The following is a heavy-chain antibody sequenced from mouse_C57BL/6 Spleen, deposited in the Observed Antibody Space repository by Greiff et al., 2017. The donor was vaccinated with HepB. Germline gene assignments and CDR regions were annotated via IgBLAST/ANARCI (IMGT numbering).Heavy chain of an antibody. CDR1: GYTFTSYW. J-gene: IGHJ2*01. CDR3: ARRGNYYGSNFDY. V-gene: IGHV1-69*01. CDR2: IDPSDSYT. Sequence: QVQLQQPGAELVMPGASVKLSCKASGYTFTSYWMHWVKQRPGQGLEWIGEIDPSDSYTNYNQKFKGKSTLTVDKSSSTAYMQLSSLTSEDSAVYYCARRGNYYGSNFDYWGQGTTLTGSS. D-gene: IGHD1-1*01.